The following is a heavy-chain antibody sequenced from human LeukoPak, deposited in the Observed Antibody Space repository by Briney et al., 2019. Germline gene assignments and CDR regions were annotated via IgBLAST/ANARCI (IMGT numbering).Heavy chain of an antibody. V-gene: IGHV1-18*01. CDR3: ARDVGYYDSSGYYYWYY. CDR1: GYTFTSYG. CDR2: ISAYNGNT. Sequence: ASVKVSCKASGYTFTSYGISWVRQAPGLGLEWMGWISAYNGNTNYAQKLQGRVTMTTDTSTSTAYMELRSLRSDDTAVYYCARDVGYYDSSGYYYWYYWGQGTLVTVSS. J-gene: IGHJ4*02. D-gene: IGHD3-22*01.